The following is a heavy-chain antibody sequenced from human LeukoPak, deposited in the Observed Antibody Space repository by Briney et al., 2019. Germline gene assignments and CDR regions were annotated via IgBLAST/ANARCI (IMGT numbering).Heavy chain of an antibody. V-gene: IGHV3-43*02. CDR1: GFTFDEFA. J-gene: IGHJ1*01. Sequence: PGGSLRLSCAASGFTFDEFAMHWVRQAPGKGLECVSFVSGDGGRTDYADSVKGRFTTSRDNSKNSLYLQMNSLTAEDTAFSFCARDRMSRAPTYFHHWGQGTLVTVSA. CDR2: VSGDGGRT. CDR3: ARDRMSRAPTYFHH. D-gene: IGHD2-2*01.